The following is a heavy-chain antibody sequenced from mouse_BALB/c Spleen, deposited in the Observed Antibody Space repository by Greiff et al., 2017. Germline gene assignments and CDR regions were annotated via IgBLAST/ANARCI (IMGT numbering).Heavy chain of an antibody. CDR3: ARERYAMDY. CDR1: GYTFSSYW. J-gene: IGHJ4*01. V-gene: IGHV1-9*01. Sequence: VQVVESGAELMKPVASVKISRMATGYTFSSYWLEWVKRRPGHGLEWIGEILPGSGSTNYNEKFKGKTTFTADTSSNTAYMQLSSLTSEDSAVYYCARERYAMDYWGQGTTVTVSS. CDR2: ILPGSGST.